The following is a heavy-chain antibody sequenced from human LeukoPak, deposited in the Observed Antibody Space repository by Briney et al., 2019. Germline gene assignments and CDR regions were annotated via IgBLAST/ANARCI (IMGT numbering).Heavy chain of an antibody. CDR3: ARVDWHHESSTYYFDY. D-gene: IGHD1-14*01. V-gene: IGHV3-7*01. CDR2: IKQDGSEK. CDR1: GFTFSSYW. Sequence: PGGSLRLSCAASGFTFSSYWMSWVRQAPGKGLEWVTNIKQDGSEKYYVDSVKGRFTISRDNAKSSLYLQMNSLRAEDTAVYYCARVDWHHESSTYYFDYWGQGTLVTVSS. J-gene: IGHJ4*02.